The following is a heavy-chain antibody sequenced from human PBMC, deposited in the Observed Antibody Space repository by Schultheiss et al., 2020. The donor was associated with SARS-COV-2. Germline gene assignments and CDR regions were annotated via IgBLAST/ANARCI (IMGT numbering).Heavy chain of an antibody. Sequence: ESLKISCAASGFTFSSYAMSWVRQAPGKGLEWIGSIYYSGSTYYNPSPKSRVTISVDTSKNQFSLKLSSVTAADTAVYYCARGSGSYGGYYFDYWGQGTLVTVSS. CDR2: IYYSGST. CDR1: GFTFSSYA. D-gene: IGHD1-26*01. V-gene: IGHV4-38-2*01. J-gene: IGHJ4*02. CDR3: ARGSGSYGGYYFDY.